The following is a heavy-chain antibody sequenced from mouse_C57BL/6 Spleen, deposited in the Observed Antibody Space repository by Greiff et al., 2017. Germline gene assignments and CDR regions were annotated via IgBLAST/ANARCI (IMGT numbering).Heavy chain of an antibody. CDR3: ARWVTTGQGGYFDV. J-gene: IGHJ1*03. CDR2: INPGSGGT. Sequence: QVQLQQPGAELVRPGTSVKVSCKASGYAFTNYLIEWVKQRPGQGLEWIGVINPGSGGTNYNEKFKGKATLTVDKSSSTAYMQLSSLTSEDSAVYSGARWVTTGQGGYFDVWGKGTTVTVSS. D-gene: IGHD1-1*01. V-gene: IGHV1-54*01. CDR1: GYAFTNYL.